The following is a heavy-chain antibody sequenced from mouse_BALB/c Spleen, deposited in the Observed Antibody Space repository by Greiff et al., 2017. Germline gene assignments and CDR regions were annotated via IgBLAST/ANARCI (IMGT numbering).Heavy chain of an antibody. CDR3: ARGVYFDD. V-gene: IGHV7-3*02. CDR2: IRNKANGYTT. J-gene: IGHJ2*01. CDR1: GFTFTDYY. Sequence: EVKLLESGGGLVQPGGSLRLSCATSGFTFTDYYMSWVRQPPGKALEWLGFIRNKANGYTTEYSASVKGRFTISRDNSQSILYLQMNTLRAEDSATYYCARGVYFDDWGQGTTRTVSS.